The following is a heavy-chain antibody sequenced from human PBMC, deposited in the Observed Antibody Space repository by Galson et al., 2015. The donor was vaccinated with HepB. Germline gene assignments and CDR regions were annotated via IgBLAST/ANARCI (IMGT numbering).Heavy chain of an antibody. CDR2: TYYRSKWYN. J-gene: IGHJ6*03. Sequence: CAISGDSVSSNSAAWNWIRQSPSRGLEWLGRTYYRSKWYNDYAVSVKSRITINPDTSKNQFSLQLNSVTPEDTAVYYCARDYEHWSPYYYYYMDVWGKGTTVTVSS. CDR3: ARDYEHWSPYYYYYMDV. V-gene: IGHV6-1*01. D-gene: IGHD1-1*01. CDR1: GDSVSSNSAA.